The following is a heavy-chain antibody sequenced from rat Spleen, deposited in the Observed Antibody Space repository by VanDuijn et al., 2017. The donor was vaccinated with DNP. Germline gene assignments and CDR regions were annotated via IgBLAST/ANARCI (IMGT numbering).Heavy chain of an antibody. CDR3: ARDSYSAPFDY. Sequence: EVQLVESGGGLVQPGNSLKLSCAASGFTFSNYDMAWVRQAPTKGLEWVASMTTRGGSTYYRDSVKGRFTVSRDDAKRTLYLQMDSLRSEDTATYYCARDSYSAPFDYWGQGVMVSVSS. J-gene: IGHJ2*01. D-gene: IGHD1-1*01. CDR2: MTTRGGST. V-gene: IGHV5S23*01. CDR1: GFTFSNYD.